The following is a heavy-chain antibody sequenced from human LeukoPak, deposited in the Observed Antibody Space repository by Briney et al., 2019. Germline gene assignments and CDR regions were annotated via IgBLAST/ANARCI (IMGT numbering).Heavy chain of an antibody. CDR2: ISGSGGST. J-gene: IGHJ4*02. CDR1: GFTFSSYA. CDR3: AKDKFRVKPDYGDYVRPDY. D-gene: IGHD4-17*01. V-gene: IGHV3-23*01. Sequence: QPGGSLRLSCAASGFTFSSYAMSWVRQAPGKGLEWVSAISGSGGSTYYADSVKGRFTISRDNSKNTLYLQMNSLRAEDTAVYYCAKDKFRVKPDYGDYVRPDYWGQGTLVTVSS.